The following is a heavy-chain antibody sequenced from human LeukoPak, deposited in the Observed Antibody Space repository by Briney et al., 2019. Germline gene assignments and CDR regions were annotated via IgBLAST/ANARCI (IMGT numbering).Heavy chain of an antibody. J-gene: IGHJ4*02. CDR2: IYPGDSDT. CDR1: GYRFATYW. D-gene: IGHD5-12*01. V-gene: IGHV5-51*01. Sequence: PGESLKISCKGSGYRFATYWPVWVGQMPGKGLEWMGIIYPGDSDTRYSPSFQGQVTISADKSISTAYLQWSSLKASDTAMYYCATGDTITFDYWGQGTLVTVSS. CDR3: ATGDTITFDY.